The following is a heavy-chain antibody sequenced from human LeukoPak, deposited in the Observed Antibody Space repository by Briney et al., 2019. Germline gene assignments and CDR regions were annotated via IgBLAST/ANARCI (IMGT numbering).Heavy chain of an antibody. CDR1: GYAFINYA. CDR3: ARSNNDGDYLGVGFDY. D-gene: IGHD4-17*01. V-gene: IGHV7-4-1*02. J-gene: IGHJ4*02. Sequence: ASVKVSCKTSGYAFINYAINWVRQAPGRGLEWMGWINTNTGNPTYAQGFTGRFVFSLDTSVSTTYLQISSLETEDTAIYYCARSNNDGDYLGVGFDYWGQGALVTVSS. CDR2: INTNTGNP.